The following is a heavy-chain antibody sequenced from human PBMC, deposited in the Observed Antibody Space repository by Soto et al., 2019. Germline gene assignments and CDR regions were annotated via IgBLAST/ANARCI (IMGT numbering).Heavy chain of an antibody. V-gene: IGHV3-23*01. D-gene: IGHD4-17*01. J-gene: IGHJ4*02. CDR2: ISGSGGST. Sequence: PGGSLRLSCAASGFTFSSYAMSWVRQAPGKGLEWVSAISGSGGSTYYADSVKGRFTISRDNSKNTLYLQMNSLRAEDTAVYYCAKPIFDYGDYVVGVWAYFDYWGQGTLVTVSS. CDR1: GFTFSSYA. CDR3: AKPIFDYGDYVVGVWAYFDY.